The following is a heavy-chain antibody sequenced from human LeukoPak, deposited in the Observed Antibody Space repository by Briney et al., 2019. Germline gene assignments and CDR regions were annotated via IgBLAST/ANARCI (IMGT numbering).Heavy chain of an antibody. D-gene: IGHD6-13*01. V-gene: IGHV1-2*04. J-gene: IGHJ4*02. Sequence: ASVKVSCKASGYTFTGYYMHWVRQAPGQGLEWMGWINPNSGGTNYAQKFQGWVTMTRDTSISTVYMELSRLRSDDTAVYYCARALESSSWYSDYWGQGTLVTVSS. CDR3: ARALESSSWYSDY. CDR2: INPNSGGT. CDR1: GYTFTGYY.